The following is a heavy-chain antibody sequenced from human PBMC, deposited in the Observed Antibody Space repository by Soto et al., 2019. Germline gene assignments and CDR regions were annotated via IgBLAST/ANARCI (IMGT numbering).Heavy chain of an antibody. CDR3: ARLNRRVPVANTYYHSMDV. Sequence: QVQLQESGPGLVKPSETLSLTCTVSGASVSTEGYYWSWIRQPPGKGLEWIGYIYYSGSTNYNPSLKSRVTTSVDTSKNQFSLKLSSVTAADTAVYYCARLNRRVPVANTYYHSMDVWGQGTTVTVSS. J-gene: IGHJ6*02. D-gene: IGHD5-12*01. V-gene: IGHV4-61*08. CDR2: IYYSGST. CDR1: GASVSTEGYY.